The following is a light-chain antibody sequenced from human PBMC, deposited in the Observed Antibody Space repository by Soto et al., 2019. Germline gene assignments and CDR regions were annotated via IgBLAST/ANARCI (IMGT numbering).Light chain of an antibody. CDR2: DAS. V-gene: IGKV3-11*01. CDR3: QQRSPWPPFS. J-gene: IGKJ3*01. CDR1: QSIGSH. Sequence: EIVLTQSPATLSLYLGERATLSCRASQSIGSHLAWYQHKLGQPPRLLIYDASNRATGIPVRFSGSGSGTDFTLTISSLEPEDFAVYYCQQRSPWPPFSFGPGTKVDSK.